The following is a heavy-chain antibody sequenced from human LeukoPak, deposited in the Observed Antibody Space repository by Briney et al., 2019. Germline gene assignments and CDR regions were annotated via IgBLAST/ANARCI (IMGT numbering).Heavy chain of an antibody. J-gene: IGHJ5*02. V-gene: IGHV1-18*01. CDR1: GYTFTSYG. CDR2: INGYNGNT. Sequence: ASVKVSCKASGYTFTSYGIIWVRQAPGQGLEWMGWINGYNGNTNYAQKLQGRVTMTTDTSTSTAYMELRSLRSDDTAVCYCARDQVDCSGGTCYSVFWFDPWGQGTLVTVSS. CDR3: ARDQVDCSGGTCYSVFWFDP. D-gene: IGHD2-15*01.